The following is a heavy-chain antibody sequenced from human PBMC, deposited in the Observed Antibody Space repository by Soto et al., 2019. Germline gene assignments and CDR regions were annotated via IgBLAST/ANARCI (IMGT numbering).Heavy chain of an antibody. V-gene: IGHV2-70*01. Sequence: SGPTLVKPPQTLTLTCTFSGFSLSTSGMCVSWIRQPPGKALEWLALIDWDEDNYYRTSLKTRPTLAKYTPNNQVARTMTNMDPVHTATYYCTRIRVAVAGSRSYYYYAGTDVRGQGTTVTVSS. CDR2: IDWDEDN. CDR1: GFSLSTSGMC. J-gene: IGHJ6*02. CDR3: TRIRVAVAGSRSYYYYAGTDV. D-gene: IGHD6-19*01.